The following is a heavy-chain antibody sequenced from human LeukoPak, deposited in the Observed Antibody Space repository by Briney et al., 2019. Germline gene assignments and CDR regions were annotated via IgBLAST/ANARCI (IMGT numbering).Heavy chain of an antibody. CDR3: ARTLRGGGALDY. Sequence: GGSLRLSCAASGFTFSNYWLNWVRQAPGKGLEWVANIKEDGSEKYYVDSVKGRFTISRVNAKNSPFLQMNSLRAEDTAVYYCARTLRGGGALDYWGQGTLVTVSS. D-gene: IGHD3-16*01. CDR2: IKEDGSEK. CDR1: GFTFSNYW. V-gene: IGHV3-7*03. J-gene: IGHJ4*02.